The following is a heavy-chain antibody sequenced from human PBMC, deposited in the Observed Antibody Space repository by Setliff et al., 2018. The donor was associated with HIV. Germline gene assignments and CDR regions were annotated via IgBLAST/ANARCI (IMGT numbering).Heavy chain of an antibody. Sequence: PSETLSLTCTVSGGSISSYCWNWIRQSPGRGLEWIGEIYYSGMTNYNPSLKSRVTISRDTSKNQFSLKVNSVTAADTAVYYCARDGRYSFGYSWFDPWGQGTRVTVSS. J-gene: IGHJ5*02. CDR1: GGSISSYC. V-gene: IGHV4-59*01. D-gene: IGHD5-18*01. CDR3: ARDGRYSFGYSWFDP. CDR2: IYYSGMT.